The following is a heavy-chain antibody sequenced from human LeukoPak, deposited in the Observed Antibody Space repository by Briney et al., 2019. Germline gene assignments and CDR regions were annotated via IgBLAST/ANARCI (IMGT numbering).Heavy chain of an antibody. V-gene: IGHV3-48*02. J-gene: IGHJ4*02. Sequence: GRSLRLSCAASGFTFSSYSMNWVRQAPGKGLEWVSYISSSSSTIYYADSVKGRFTISRDNAKNSLYLQMNSLRDEDTAVYYCARDQSSSWYNYFDYWGQGTLVTVSS. CDR2: ISSSSSTI. D-gene: IGHD6-13*01. CDR1: GFTFSSYS. CDR3: ARDQSSSWYNYFDY.